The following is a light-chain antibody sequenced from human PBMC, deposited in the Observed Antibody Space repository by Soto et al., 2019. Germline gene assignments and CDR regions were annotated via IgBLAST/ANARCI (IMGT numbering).Light chain of an antibody. CDR2: DVR. CDR1: SSDVAGYNY. CDR3: SSYTTISTYV. J-gene: IGLJ1*01. V-gene: IGLV2-14*01. Sequence: QSVLTQPASVSGSPGQSIIISCTGTSSDVAGYNYVSWYQQHPGKAPKLMICDVRNRPSGVSNRFSGSKSFNTASLTISGLQAEDEADYYCSSYTTISTYVFGTGTKVT.